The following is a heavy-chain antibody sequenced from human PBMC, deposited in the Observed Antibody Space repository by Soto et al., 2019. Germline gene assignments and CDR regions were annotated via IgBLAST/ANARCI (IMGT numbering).Heavy chain of an antibody. D-gene: IGHD2-15*01. Sequence: GGSLRLSCAASGFTFSSYAMSWVRQAPGKGLEWVSGISGSGGSTYYADFVKGRFTISRDKSKNTLYLQMNSLRAEDTAVYYCAKDIVVVVAAGDAFAIWGQGTMVTVSS. V-gene: IGHV3-23*01. J-gene: IGHJ3*02. CDR3: AKDIVVVVAAGDAFAI. CDR2: ISGSGGST. CDR1: GFTFSSYA.